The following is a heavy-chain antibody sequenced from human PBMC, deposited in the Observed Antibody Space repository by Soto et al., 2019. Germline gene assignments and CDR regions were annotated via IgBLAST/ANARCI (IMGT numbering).Heavy chain of an antibody. V-gene: IGHV3-11*01. Sequence: GWSLRLSCTTSVFTFSDHYMSWIRQAPGKGLEWVSYIGGSGSTIYYPDSVKGRFTISRDNAKNSLYLQMNSLRAEDTAVYYCARARRGYCSGGRCFYFDFWGQGTLVTVSS. D-gene: IGHD2-15*01. CDR3: ARARRGYCSGGRCFYFDF. CDR2: IGGSGSTI. CDR1: VFTFSDHY. J-gene: IGHJ4*02.